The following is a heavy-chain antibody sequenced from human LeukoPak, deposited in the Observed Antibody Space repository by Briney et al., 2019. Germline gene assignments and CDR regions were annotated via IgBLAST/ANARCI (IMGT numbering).Heavy chain of an antibody. CDR2: ISSSSTFI. J-gene: IGHJ5*02. Sequence: GGSLRLSCAASGFIFNTHSMVWVRQAPGRGLEWVSSISSSSTFIYYADSVKGRFTSSRDNAKNSLYLQMNSLRAEDTAVYYCAREGRFTRFDPWGQGTLVTVSS. CDR1: GFIFNTHS. D-gene: IGHD3-3*01. V-gene: IGHV3-21*01. CDR3: AREGRFTRFDP.